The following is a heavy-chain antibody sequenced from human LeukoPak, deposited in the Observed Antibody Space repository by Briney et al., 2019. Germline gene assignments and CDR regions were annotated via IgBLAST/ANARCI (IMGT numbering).Heavy chain of an antibody. Sequence: PGGSLRLSCATSGFTFDDYAMHWVRQAPGKGLEWVSGISWNSGSIGYADSVKGRFTISRDNAKNTLYLQMNSLRADDSAVYYCAGTTTTCCNYWGQGTLVTVSS. V-gene: IGHV3-9*01. CDR1: GFTFDDYA. CDR3: AGTTTTCCNY. D-gene: IGHD4-11*01. J-gene: IGHJ4*02. CDR2: ISWNSGSI.